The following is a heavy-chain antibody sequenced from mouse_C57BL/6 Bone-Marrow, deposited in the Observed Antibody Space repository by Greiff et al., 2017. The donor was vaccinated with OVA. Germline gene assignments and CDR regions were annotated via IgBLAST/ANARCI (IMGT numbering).Heavy chain of an antibody. J-gene: IGHJ3*01. CDR1: GFTFSDYG. Sequence: EVMLVESGGGLVKPGGSLKLSCAASGFTFSDYGMHWVRQAPEKGLEWVAYISSGSSTIYYADTVKGRFTISRDNAKNTLFLQMTSLRSEDTAMYYCARRDGSSPFAYWGQGTLVTVSA. CDR3: ARRDGSSPFAY. V-gene: IGHV5-17*01. CDR2: ISSGSSTI. D-gene: IGHD1-1*01.